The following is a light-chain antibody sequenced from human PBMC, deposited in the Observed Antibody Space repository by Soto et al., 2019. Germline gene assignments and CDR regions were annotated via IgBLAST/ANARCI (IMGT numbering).Light chain of an antibody. CDR3: QQYNNWPRT. CDR2: GTS. V-gene: IGKV3-15*01. Sequence: EIVMTQSPATLSVSPGERATLSCRASQSVSTNLAWYQQKPGQAPSLLIYGTSTSATGIPARFSGSGSGTEFTLNISSLQSEDFAVYYCQQYNNWPRTFGQGTKVEIK. J-gene: IGKJ1*01. CDR1: QSVSTN.